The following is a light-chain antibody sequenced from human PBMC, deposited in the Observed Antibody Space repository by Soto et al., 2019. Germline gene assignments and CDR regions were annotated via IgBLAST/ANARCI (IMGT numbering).Light chain of an antibody. CDR2: GAS. J-gene: IGKJ4*01. Sequence: EIVMTQSPATLSVSPGERATLSCRASQSVSSDLAWYHQKPGQAPRLLIYGASTRATGIPARFSGNGSGTEFTLTISSLQSEDSAVYYCQQYTNWPLTFGGGTKVDIK. CDR1: QSVSSD. CDR3: QQYTNWPLT. V-gene: IGKV3-15*01.